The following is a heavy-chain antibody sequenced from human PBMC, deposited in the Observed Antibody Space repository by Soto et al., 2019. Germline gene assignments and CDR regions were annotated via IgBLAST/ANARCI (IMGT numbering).Heavy chain of an antibody. D-gene: IGHD3-10*01. CDR3: ARGNGADWFDP. J-gene: IGHJ5*02. V-gene: IGHV4-34*01. CDR1: GGSFSGYY. Sequence: SETLSLTCAFYGGSFSGYYWSLIRQPPGKGLEWIGEINHSGSTNYNPSLKSRVTISVDTSKNQFSLKLSSVTAADTAVYYCARGNGADWFDPWGQGTLVTVSS. CDR2: INHSGST.